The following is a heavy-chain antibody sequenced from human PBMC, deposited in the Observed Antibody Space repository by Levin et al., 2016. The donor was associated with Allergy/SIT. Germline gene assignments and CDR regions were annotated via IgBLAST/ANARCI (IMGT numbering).Heavy chain of an antibody. J-gene: IGHJ4*02. CDR3: ATGIGAAWELLGH. CDR2: IYYSGST. D-gene: IGHD1-26*01. CDR1: GGSISSGGYY. V-gene: IGHV4-31*03. Sequence: LSCTVSGGSISSGGYYWSWIRQHPGKGLEWIGYIYYSGSTYYNPSLKSRVSISLDTSKNQFSLNLSSVTAADTAVYYCATGIGAAWELLGHWGQGTLVTVSS.